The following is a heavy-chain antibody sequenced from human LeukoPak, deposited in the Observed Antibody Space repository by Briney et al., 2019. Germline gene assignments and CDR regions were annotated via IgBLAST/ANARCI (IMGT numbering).Heavy chain of an antibody. CDR3: AKTYKGYYYHSSGYRPNFYYYYMDV. Sequence: GGSLRLSCAASGFTFSSYGMHWVRQAPGKGLEWVAFIQSDGRNEYYADSVKGRFTISRDNSKNTLYLRMNSLRAEDTAVYYCAKTYKGYYYHSSGYRPNFYYYYMDVWGKGTTVTISS. J-gene: IGHJ6*03. V-gene: IGHV3-30*02. CDR2: IQSDGRNE. CDR1: GFTFSSYG. D-gene: IGHD3-22*01.